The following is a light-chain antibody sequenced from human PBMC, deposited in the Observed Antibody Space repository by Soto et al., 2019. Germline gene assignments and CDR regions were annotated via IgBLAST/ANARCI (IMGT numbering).Light chain of an antibody. CDR2: EVS. CDR3: SSYTVSVAPYV. Sequence: SVLTQPASVSGSPGQSITISCTGTSSDFGGYNFVSWYQQHPGEAPKLLIYEVSHRPSGVSNRFSGSKSGNTAYLTISGLQAEDEADYYCSSYTVSVAPYVFGTGTKVTV. J-gene: IGLJ1*01. V-gene: IGLV2-14*01. CDR1: SSDFGGYNF.